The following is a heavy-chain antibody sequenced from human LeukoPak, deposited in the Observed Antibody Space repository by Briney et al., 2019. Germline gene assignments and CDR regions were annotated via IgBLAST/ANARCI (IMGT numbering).Heavy chain of an antibody. D-gene: IGHD3-10*01. J-gene: IGHJ6*02. CDR1: EFTFSNYW. V-gene: IGHV3-7*01. Sequence: GGSLRLSCAASEFTFSNYWMSWVRQAPGKGLDWVANIKQAGSEKQYVESVKGRFTISRDNAKNSLYLQMNSLRAEDTAVYYCARRGLRSQSGKPYYGSDVWGQGTTVTVSS. CDR3: ARRGLRSQSGKPYYGSDV. CDR2: IKQAGSEK.